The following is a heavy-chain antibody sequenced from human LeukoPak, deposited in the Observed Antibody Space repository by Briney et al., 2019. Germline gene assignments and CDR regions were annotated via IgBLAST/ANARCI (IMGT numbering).Heavy chain of an antibody. V-gene: IGHV1-69*13. D-gene: IGHD2-2*02. Sequence: ASVKVSCKAFGGTFSSYAISWVRQAPGQGLEWMGGIIPIFGTANYAQKFQGRVTITADESTSTAYMELSSLRSEDTAVYYCAREIAGPYCSSTSCYTPSDYYYGMDVWGQGTTVTVSS. J-gene: IGHJ6*02. CDR1: GGTFSSYA. CDR2: IIPIFGTA. CDR3: AREIAGPYCSSTSCYTPSDYYYGMDV.